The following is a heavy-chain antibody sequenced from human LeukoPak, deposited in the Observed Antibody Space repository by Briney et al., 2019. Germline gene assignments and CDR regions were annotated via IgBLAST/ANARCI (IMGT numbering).Heavy chain of an antibody. J-gene: IGHJ6*02. D-gene: IGHD3-3*01. V-gene: IGHV1-69*13. CDR1: GGTFSSYA. CDR3: ARDLNDFWSGYSGNRYYYYGMDV. CDR2: IIPIFGTA. Sequence: ASVKVSCKASGGTFSSYAISWVRQAPGQGLEWMGGIIPIFGTANCAQKFQGRVTITADESTSTAYMELSSLRSEDTAVYYCARDLNDFWSGYSGNRYYYYGMDVWGQGTTVTVSS.